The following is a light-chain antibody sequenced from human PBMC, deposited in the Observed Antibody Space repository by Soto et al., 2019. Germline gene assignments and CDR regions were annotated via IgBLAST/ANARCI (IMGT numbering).Light chain of an antibody. CDR3: MQALQTPWT. CDR2: LGS. V-gene: IGKV2-28*01. J-gene: IGKJ1*01. Sequence: DIVMTKSPLSLPVTPAEPASISCRSSQSLLHSNGYNYLDWYLQKPGQSPQLLIYLGSNRASGVPDRFSGSGSGTDFTLKISRVEAEDVGVYYCMQALQTPWTFGQGTKV. CDR1: QSLLHSNGYNY.